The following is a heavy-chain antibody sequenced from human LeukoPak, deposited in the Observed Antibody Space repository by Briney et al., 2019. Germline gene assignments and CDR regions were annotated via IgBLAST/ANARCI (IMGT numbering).Heavy chain of an antibody. V-gene: IGHV3-48*03. CDR2: ISSSGSTI. Sequence: PGGSLRLSCAASGFTFSSYEMNWVRQAPGKGLEWVSYISSSGSTIYYADSVKGRFTISRDNAKNSLYLQMNSLRAEDTAVYYCATPAHLGHYYYGMDVWGQGTTVTVSS. CDR1: GFTFSSYE. CDR3: ATPAHLGHYYYGMDV. D-gene: IGHD7-27*01. J-gene: IGHJ6*02.